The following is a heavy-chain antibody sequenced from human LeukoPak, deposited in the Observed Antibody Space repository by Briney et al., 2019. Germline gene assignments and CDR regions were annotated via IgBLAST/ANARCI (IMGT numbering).Heavy chain of an antibody. CDR2: INHSGST. CDR3: ATFGYGDYVNY. CDR1: GGSFSGYY. Sequence: SETLSLTCAVYGGSFSGYYWSWIRQPPGKGLEWIGEINHSGSTNYNPSLKSRGTISVDTSKNQFSLKLSSVTAADTAVYYCATFGYGDYVNYWGQGTLVTVSS. J-gene: IGHJ4*02. V-gene: IGHV4-34*01. D-gene: IGHD4-17*01.